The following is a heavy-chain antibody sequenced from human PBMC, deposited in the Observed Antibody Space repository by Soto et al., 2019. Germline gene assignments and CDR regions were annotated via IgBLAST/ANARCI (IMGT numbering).Heavy chain of an antibody. J-gene: IGHJ4*02. CDR1: GYTFTGYY. V-gene: IGHV1-2*02. CDR3: AREAPDYVWGSYRPPLTSIFDY. Sequence: ASVKVSCKASGYTFTGYYMHWVRQAPGQGLEWMGWINPNSGGTNYAQKFQGRVTMTRDTSISTAYMELSRLRSDDTAVYYCAREAPDYVWGSYRPPLTSIFDYWGQGALVTVSS. D-gene: IGHD3-16*02. CDR2: INPNSGGT.